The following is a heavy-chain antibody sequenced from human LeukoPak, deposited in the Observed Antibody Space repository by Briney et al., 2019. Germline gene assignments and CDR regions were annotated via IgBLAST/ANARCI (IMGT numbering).Heavy chain of an antibody. Sequence: GGSLRLSCAASGFTFSNYNMFWARQAPGKGLEWVSYITSSSNTVHYADSVKGRFTLSRDNAKSSLYLQMNSLRAEDTAIYYCAKDYSTSWWFHYWGQGTLVTVSS. CDR2: ITSSSNTV. D-gene: IGHD6-13*01. CDR3: AKDYSTSWWFHY. J-gene: IGHJ4*02. V-gene: IGHV3-48*01. CDR1: GFTFSNYN.